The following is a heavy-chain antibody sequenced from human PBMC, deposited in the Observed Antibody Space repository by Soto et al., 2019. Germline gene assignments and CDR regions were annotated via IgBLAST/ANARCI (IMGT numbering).Heavy chain of an antibody. CDR3: AKDWVSSGWYNWFDS. J-gene: IGHJ5*01. CDR1: GFTLSNTG. Sequence: QVQLVESGGGVVQPGTSLRLSCVVSGFTLSNTGVHWVRQAPGKGLEWVAMISHDGFSQYYLDSVKGRFTISRDNSKNTVYLQMHSLRTEDTSVYYCAKDWVSSGWYNWFDSWGQGTLVTVSS. V-gene: IGHV3-30*18. D-gene: IGHD6-19*01. CDR2: ISHDGFSQ.